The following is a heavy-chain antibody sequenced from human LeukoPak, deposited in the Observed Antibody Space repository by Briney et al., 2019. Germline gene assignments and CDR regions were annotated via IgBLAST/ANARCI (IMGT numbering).Heavy chain of an antibody. CDR2: MNPNSGNT. V-gene: IGHV1-8*01. CDR3: ARGRAYYYDSSGLAPDY. D-gene: IGHD3-22*01. J-gene: IGHJ4*02. Sequence: ASVKVSCKSSGYTFTSYDINWVRQATGQGLEWMGWMNPNSGNTGYAQKFQGRVTMTRNTSISTAYMELSSLRSEDTAVYYCARGRAYYYDSSGLAPDYWGQGTLVTVS. CDR1: GYTFTSYD.